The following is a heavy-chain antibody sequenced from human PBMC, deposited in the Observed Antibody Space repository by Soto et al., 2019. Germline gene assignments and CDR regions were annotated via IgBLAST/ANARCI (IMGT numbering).Heavy chain of an antibody. Sequence: PSETLSLTCAVYGWSFSGYYWSWIRQPPGKGLEWIGEINQSGSTNYNPSLKSRVTISVDTSKNQFSLKLSSVTAADTAVYYCVRGLVVVVAAGLWFDLWGQGTVVTVSS. J-gene: IGHJ5*02. CDR2: INQSGST. CDR1: GWSFSGYY. D-gene: IGHD2-2*01. V-gene: IGHV4-34*01. CDR3: VRGLVVVVAAGLWFDL.